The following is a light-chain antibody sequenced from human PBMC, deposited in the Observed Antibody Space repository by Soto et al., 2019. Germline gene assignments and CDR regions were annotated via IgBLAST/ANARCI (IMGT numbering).Light chain of an antibody. CDR1: SSDVGGYNY. J-gene: IGLJ2*01. CDR2: DVS. CDR3: SSYKSSSTPMV. Sequence: QSALTQPASVSGSPGQSITISCTGTSSDVGGYNYVSWYQQHPGKAPKLMIYDVSNRPSGVSNRFSGSKSGNTASLTISGLQAEDEADYYCSSYKSSSTPMVFGGGTKVTVL. V-gene: IGLV2-14*01.